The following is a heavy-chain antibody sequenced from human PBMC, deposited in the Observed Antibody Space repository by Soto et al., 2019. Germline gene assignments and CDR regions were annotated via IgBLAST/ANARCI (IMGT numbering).Heavy chain of an antibody. CDR2: VYHTGST. D-gene: IGHD1-1*01. J-gene: IGHJ5*02. CDR1: GGSINNYY. V-gene: IGHV4-59*01. CDR3: ARRTDTPNWLAP. Sequence: AETRSVAWTVSGGSINNYYWTWIRQPPGKGLEWIGYVYHTGSTNYNPSLKGRVTISIDTSKNQFSLKLSAVTAADTAVYYCARRTDTPNWLAPWGQGTLVTV.